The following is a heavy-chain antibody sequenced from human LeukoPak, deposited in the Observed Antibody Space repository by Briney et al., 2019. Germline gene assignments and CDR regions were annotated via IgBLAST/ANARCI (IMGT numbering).Heavy chain of an antibody. D-gene: IGHD6-6*01. CDR2: ISSSGSYI. CDR1: GFTFSSYS. J-gene: IGHJ4*02. Sequence: GGSLRLSCAASGFTFSSYSMNWVRQAPGKGLECVASISSSGSYIYHADSVKGRFTISRDNARNSLYLQMNSLRLEDTAVYYCSRSSEYSTSSGQNLWGQGTLVTVSS. V-gene: IGHV3-21*01. CDR3: SRSSEYSTSSGQNL.